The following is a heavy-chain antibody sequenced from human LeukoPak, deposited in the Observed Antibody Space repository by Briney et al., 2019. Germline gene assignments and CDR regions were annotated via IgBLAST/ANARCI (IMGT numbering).Heavy chain of an antibody. Sequence: GGSLRLSCSVSGFIFSTYVMHWARQAPGKGLKYVSAISSNGDNTYYADSVKGRFTISRDNSKNTLYLQMSSLRADDTAVYYCVRGTGYWGQGTLVTVSS. J-gene: IGHJ4*02. CDR2: ISSNGDNT. V-gene: IGHV3-64D*06. CDR3: VRGTGY. CDR1: GFIFSTYV.